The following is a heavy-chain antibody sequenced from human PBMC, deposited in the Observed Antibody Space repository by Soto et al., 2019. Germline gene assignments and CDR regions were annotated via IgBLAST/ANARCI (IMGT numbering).Heavy chain of an antibody. CDR2: IYWDGDK. CDR3: KYSPGRVGGGYFDY. D-gene: IGHD3-16*01. Sequence: QITLKESGPTLVKPTQTLALTCTFSGFSLNSTGVHVGWLRQPPGKALEWLALIYWDGDKRYSPSLKNRLTINKDTSKNQVVLTMTNMDPVDTATYYCKYSPGRVGGGYFDYWGQGTLVTVSS. V-gene: IGHV2-5*02. J-gene: IGHJ4*02. CDR1: GFSLNSTGVH.